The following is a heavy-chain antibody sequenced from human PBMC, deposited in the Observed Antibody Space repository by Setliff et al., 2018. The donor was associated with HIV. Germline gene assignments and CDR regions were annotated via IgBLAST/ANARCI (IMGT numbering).Heavy chain of an antibody. Sequence: SETLSLTRNVSGGSISGYYWSWVRQPPGKGLEWIGYIYYSGSTNYNPSLRSRVTISVDTSKNQVSLRLTSVTSADTALYYCARESQQYYDILTGFNYYYGMDVWGRGITVTVSS. CDR2: IYYSGST. D-gene: IGHD3-9*01. J-gene: IGHJ6*02. CDR1: GGSISGYY. CDR3: ARESQQYYDILTGFNYYYGMDV. V-gene: IGHV4-59*01.